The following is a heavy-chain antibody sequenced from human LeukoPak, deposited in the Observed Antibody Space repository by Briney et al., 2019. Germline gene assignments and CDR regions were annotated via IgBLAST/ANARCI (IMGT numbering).Heavy chain of an antibody. V-gene: IGHV3-30*02. CDR2: IRYDGSNK. CDR3: AKDRYSSSWYQSRYYYYGMDV. CDR1: GFTFSSYG. Sequence: GGSLRLSCAASGFTFSSYGMHWVRQAPGKGLEWVAFIRYDGSNKYCADSVKGRFTISRDNSKNTLYLQMNSLRAEDTAVYYCAKDRYSSSWYQSRYYYYGMDVWGQGTTVTVPS. D-gene: IGHD6-13*01. J-gene: IGHJ6*02.